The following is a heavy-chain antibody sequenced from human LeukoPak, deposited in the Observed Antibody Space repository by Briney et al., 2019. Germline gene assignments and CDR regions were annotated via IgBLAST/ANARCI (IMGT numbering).Heavy chain of an antibody. CDR3: ARAGYYDSSGYYYG. CDR1: GGTFNSYA. V-gene: IGHV1-69*04. J-gene: IGHJ4*02. Sequence: VASVKVSCKASGGTFNSYAISWVRQAPGQGLEWMGRIIPILGIANYAQKFQGRVTITADKSTSTAYMELSSLRSEDTAVFYCARAGYYDSSGYYYGWGQGTLVTVSS. D-gene: IGHD3-22*01. CDR2: IIPILGIA.